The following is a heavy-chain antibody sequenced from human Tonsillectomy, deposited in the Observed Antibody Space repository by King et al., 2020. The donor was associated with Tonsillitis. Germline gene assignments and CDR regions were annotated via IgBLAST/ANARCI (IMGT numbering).Heavy chain of an antibody. J-gene: IGHJ3*02. D-gene: IGHD3-22*01. V-gene: IGHV3-11*06. CDR2: ISSSSSYT. CDR3: ARDRGRDYYDSSGYPYDAFDI. CDR1: GFTFSDYY. Sequence: HVQLVESGGGLVKPGGSLRLSCAASGFTFSDYYMSWIRQAPGKGLEWVSYISSSSSYTNYADSVKGRFTISRDNAKNSLYQQMNSLRAEDTAVYYCARDRGRDYYDSSGYPYDAFDIWGQGTMVTVSS.